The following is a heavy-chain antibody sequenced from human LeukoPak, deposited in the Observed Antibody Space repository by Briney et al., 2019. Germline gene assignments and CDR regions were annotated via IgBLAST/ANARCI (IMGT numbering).Heavy chain of an antibody. V-gene: IGHV3-7*01. CDR1: GFTSSSYW. CDR2: IKQDGSEK. D-gene: IGHD3-16*01. Sequence: GGSLRLSCAASGFTSSSYWMSWVRQAPGKGLEWVANIKQDGSEKYYVDSVKGRFTISRDNAKNSLYLQMNSLRAEDTAVYYCARLAAEVEELWIDYWGQGTLVTVSS. J-gene: IGHJ4*02. CDR3: ARLAAEVEELWIDY.